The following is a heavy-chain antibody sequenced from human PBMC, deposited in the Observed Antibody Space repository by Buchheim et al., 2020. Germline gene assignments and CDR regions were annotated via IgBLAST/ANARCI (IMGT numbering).Heavy chain of an antibody. Sequence: QVQLVESGGGVVQPGRSLRLSCAASGFSFSSYGMHWVRQAPGKGLEWLAAISNDGSRQAYADSVRGRFTISRDNSKSTLDLQMNSLSVDDAAVYYCAGDIYSFGTVGTIDYWGQGT. CDR3: AGDIYSFGTVGTIDY. V-gene: IGHV3-30*03. CDR1: GFSFSSYG. D-gene: IGHD1-26*01. CDR2: ISNDGSRQ. J-gene: IGHJ4*02.